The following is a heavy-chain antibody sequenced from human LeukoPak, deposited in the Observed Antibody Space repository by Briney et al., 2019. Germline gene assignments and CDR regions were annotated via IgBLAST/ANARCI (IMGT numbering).Heavy chain of an antibody. V-gene: IGHV3-23*01. CDR2: ISGSGSST. Sequence: GGSLRLSCAASGFTFSSYAMNWVRQAPGKGLEWVSSISGSGSSTFYADSVKGRLTISRDNSKNTLFLQMNSLRAEDTALYYCAKVLPVAVDWYFDLWGRGTLVTVSS. CDR3: AKVLPVAVDWYFDL. J-gene: IGHJ2*01. CDR1: GFTFSSYA. D-gene: IGHD6-19*01.